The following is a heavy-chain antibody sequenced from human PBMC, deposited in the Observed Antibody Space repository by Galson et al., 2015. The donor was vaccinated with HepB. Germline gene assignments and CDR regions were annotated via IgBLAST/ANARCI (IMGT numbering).Heavy chain of an antibody. V-gene: IGHV3-66*01. CDR1: GFTVSSNY. CDR3: ARDLEGSGGGY. Sequence: SLRLSCAASGFTVSSNYMSWVRQAPGKGLEWVSVIYSGGSTYYADSVKGRFTISRDNSKNTLYHQMNSLRAEDTAVYYCARDLEGSGGGYWGQGTLVTVSS. CDR2: IYSGGST. D-gene: IGHD3-10*01. J-gene: IGHJ4*02.